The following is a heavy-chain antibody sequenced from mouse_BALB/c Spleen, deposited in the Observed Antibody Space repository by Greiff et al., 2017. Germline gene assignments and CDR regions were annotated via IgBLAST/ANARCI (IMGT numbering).Heavy chain of an antibody. CDR3: ARWGDYYAMDY. Sequence: DVMLVESGGGLVKPGGSLKLSCAASGFTFSSYAMSWVRQTPEKRLEWVASISSGGSTYYPDSVKGRFTISRDNARNILYLQMSSLRSEDTAMYYCARWGDYYAMDYWGQGTSVTVSS. CDR1: GFTFSSYA. J-gene: IGHJ4*01. CDR2: ISSGGST. V-gene: IGHV5-6-5*01.